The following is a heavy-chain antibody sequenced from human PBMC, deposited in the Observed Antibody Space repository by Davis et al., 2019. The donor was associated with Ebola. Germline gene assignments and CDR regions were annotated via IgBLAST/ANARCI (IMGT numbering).Heavy chain of an antibody. D-gene: IGHD6-13*01. V-gene: IGHV4-34*01. J-gene: IGHJ5*02. Sequence: MPSETLSLTCAVYGGSLRGNYWSWIRQSPEKGLEWIGEINHSGGRNYNPSLKSRLTISVDTSTSQFSLKLTSVPAADTAIYYCARGSAAGPWGLNPWGQGALVAVSS. CDR2: INHSGGR. CDR3: ARGSAAGPWGLNP. CDR1: GGSLRGNY.